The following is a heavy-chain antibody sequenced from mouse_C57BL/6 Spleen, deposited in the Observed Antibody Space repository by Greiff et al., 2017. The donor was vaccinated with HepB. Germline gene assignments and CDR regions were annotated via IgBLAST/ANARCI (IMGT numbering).Heavy chain of an antibody. CDR2: INPNNGGT. CDR3: ARSFYYDDDGWYFDV. J-gene: IGHJ1*03. Sequence: VQLQQSGPELVKPGASVKMSCKASGYTFTDYNMHWVKQSHGKSLEWIGYINPNNGGTSYNQKFKGKATLTVNKSSSTAYMELRSLTSEDSAVYYCARSFYYDDDGWYFDVWGTGTTVTVSS. V-gene: IGHV1-22*01. D-gene: IGHD2-4*01. CDR1: GYTFTDYN.